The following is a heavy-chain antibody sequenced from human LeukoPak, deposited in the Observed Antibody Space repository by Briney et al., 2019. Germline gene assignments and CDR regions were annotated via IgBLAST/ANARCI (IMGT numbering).Heavy chain of an antibody. Sequence: PGRSLRLSCAASGFTFSSYAMHWVRQAPGKGLEWVAVISYDGSNKYYADSVKGRFTISRDNSKNTVYLQVNSLRVEDTAVYYCAGDRDPSGYMDVWGKGTTVTVSS. V-gene: IGHV3-30-3*01. CDR2: ISYDGSNK. CDR1: GFTFSSYA. CDR3: AGDRDPSGYMDV. J-gene: IGHJ6*03. D-gene: IGHD7-27*01.